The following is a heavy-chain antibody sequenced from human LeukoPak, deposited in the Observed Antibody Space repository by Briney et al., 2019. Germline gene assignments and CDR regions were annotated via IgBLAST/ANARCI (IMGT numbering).Heavy chain of an antibody. V-gene: IGHV4-39*01. J-gene: IGHJ4*02. CDR1: GGSISSSSYY. Sequence: SEXXSLTCTVSGGSISSSSYYWGWIRQPPGKGLEWIGSIYYSGSTYYNPSLKSRVTISVDTSKNQFSLKLSSVTAADTAVYYCARLWSYYYDSSGYWYWGQGTLVTVSS. CDR3: ARLWSYYYDSSGYWY. CDR2: IYYSGST. D-gene: IGHD3-22*01.